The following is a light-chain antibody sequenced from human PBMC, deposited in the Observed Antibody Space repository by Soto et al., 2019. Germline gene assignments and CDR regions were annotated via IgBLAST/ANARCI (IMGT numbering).Light chain of an antibody. J-gene: IGKJ1*01. Sequence: DIQMTQSPSSLSASVGDRVTITCLASQSISSYLNWYQQKPGKAPKLLIYAASSLQSGVPSRFSGSGSGTDFTLTINSLQPEDFATYYCQQSYSTPGGTFGQGTKVDIK. CDR1: QSISSY. CDR2: AAS. V-gene: IGKV1-39*01. CDR3: QQSYSTPGGT.